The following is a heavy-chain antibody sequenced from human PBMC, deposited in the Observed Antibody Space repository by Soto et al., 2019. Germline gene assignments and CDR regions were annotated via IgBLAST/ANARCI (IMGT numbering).Heavy chain of an antibody. CDR1: GGYIRSGGYS. V-gene: IGHV4-30-2*01. Sequence: QLQLQESGSGLVKPSQNLYLTCAVSGGYIRSGGYSCSWIRQPPGKGLDWIGYVYHSGSTYYNPYLKNRVTISVDRAKTQFSLKLISVTAADTAVYYCARGQVVAAQHWGQGTLVTVSS. J-gene: IGHJ4*02. D-gene: IGHD2-15*01. CDR2: VYHSGST. CDR3: ARGQVVAAQH.